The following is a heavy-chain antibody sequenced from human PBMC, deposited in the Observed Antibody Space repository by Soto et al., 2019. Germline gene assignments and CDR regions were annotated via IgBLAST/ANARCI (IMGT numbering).Heavy chain of an antibody. D-gene: IGHD2-21*02. J-gene: IGHJ4*02. CDR1: GDTFTEYY. Sequence: QMQLMQSGAEVKKPGASVKVSCKASGDTFTEYYIHWVRQAPGQGLEWMGTVNPSGGHTTYAQHFLGRVTMTRDTSTSTLYMELTSLTSEDTAVYYCARGGHVVVVTAALDYWGQGTLFTVSS. V-gene: IGHV1-46*01. CDR3: ARGGHVVVVTAALDY. CDR2: VNPSGGHT.